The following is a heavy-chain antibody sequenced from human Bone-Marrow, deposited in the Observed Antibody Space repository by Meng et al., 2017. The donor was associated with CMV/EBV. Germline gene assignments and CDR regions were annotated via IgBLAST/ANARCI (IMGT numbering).Heavy chain of an antibody. CDR3: AKVLRTRFLEWFIDY. J-gene: IGHJ4*02. CDR2: ISGSGGST. CDR1: GFTFSSYA. D-gene: IGHD3-3*01. V-gene: IGHV3-23*01. Sequence: GESLKIPCAASGFTFSSYAMSWVRQAPGKGLEWVSAISGSGGSTYYADSVKGRFTISRDNSKNTLYLQMNSLRAENTAVYYCAKVLRTRFLEWFIDYRGQGTLVTVSS.